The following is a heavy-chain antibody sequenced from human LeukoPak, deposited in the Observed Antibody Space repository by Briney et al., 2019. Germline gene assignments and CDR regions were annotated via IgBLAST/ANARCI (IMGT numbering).Heavy chain of an antibody. D-gene: IGHD6-13*01. Sequence: GGSLRLSCAASGFTFSSYGMNWVRQAPGKGLEWVSYISSSSTTIYYADSVKGRFTISRANAKNSLYLQINSLRDEDTAVYYCARDAQHLVDLYYYYYYMDVWGKGTTVTVSS. CDR2: ISSSSTTI. CDR1: GFTFSSYG. CDR3: ARDAQHLVDLYYYYYYMDV. V-gene: IGHV3-48*02. J-gene: IGHJ6*03.